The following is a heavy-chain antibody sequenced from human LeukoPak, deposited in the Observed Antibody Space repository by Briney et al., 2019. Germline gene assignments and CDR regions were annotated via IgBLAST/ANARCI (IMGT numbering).Heavy chain of an antibody. CDR2: TSLAGQT. CDR1: GGSISGTNW. J-gene: IGHJ4*02. CDR3: SRESGPFCPFGY. D-gene: IGHD1-26*01. V-gene: IGHV4/OR15-8*02. Sequence: SETLSLTCGVSGGSISGTNWWSWVRQPPGQGLEWIGETSLAGQTNYNPSLNGRVTMSLDKSSNQLSLHLTSVTAADTATYFCSRESGPFCPFGYWGQGTWSSSPQ.